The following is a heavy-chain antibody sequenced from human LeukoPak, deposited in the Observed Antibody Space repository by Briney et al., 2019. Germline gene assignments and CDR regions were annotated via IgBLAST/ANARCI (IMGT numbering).Heavy chain of an antibody. V-gene: IGHV4-30-4*08. CDR2: IYYSGTT. D-gene: IGHD3-22*01. J-gene: IGHJ3*02. Sequence: PSETLSLTCTVSGGSISSGDYYWSWLRQPPGKGLEWIGYIYYSGTTYYNPSLKSRVTISVDTSKNQFSLRLSSVTAADTAVYYCATVNYYDRPFDIWGQGTMVTVSS. CDR1: GGSISSGDYY. CDR3: ATVNYYDRPFDI.